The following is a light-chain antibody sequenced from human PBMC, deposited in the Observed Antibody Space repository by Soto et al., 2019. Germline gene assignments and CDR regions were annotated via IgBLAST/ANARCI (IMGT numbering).Light chain of an antibody. J-gene: IGKJ3*01. V-gene: IGKV1-5*03. CDR2: KAS. CDR3: QQYNSGGFT. Sequence: DIQMTQSPSTLSASVGDRVTITCRASQSISSWLAWYQQKPGKAPKLLIYKASSLESGVPSRFSCSGSGTEFTLTISSLQPDDFATYYCQQYNSGGFTFGPGTKVDIK. CDR1: QSISSW.